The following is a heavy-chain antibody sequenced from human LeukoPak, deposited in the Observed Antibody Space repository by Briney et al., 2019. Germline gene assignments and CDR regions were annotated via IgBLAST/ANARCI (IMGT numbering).Heavy chain of an antibody. D-gene: IGHD1-26*01. CDR1: GGTFSSYA. J-gene: IGHJ5*02. V-gene: IGHV1-69*01. CDR3: ASKSGSYSALNWFDP. CDR2: IIPIFGTA. Sequence: SVKVSCKASGGTFSSYAISWVRQAPGQGLEWMGGIIPIFGTANYAQKFQGRVTITADESTSTAYMELSSLRSEDTAVYYCASKSGSYSALNWFDPWGQGTLVTVSS.